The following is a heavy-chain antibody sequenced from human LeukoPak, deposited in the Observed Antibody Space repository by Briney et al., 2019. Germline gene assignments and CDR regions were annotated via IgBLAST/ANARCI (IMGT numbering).Heavy chain of an antibody. CDR2: IHYSGST. Sequence: SETLSLTCAVSGYSISSAFYWGWIRQSPGKGLEWIGTIHYSGSTSYNPSLKSRVTISVDTSKNQFSLKLRSVTAADTAVYYCARDTAFGYSSSWYAYWGQGTLVTVSS. J-gene: IGHJ4*02. CDR1: GYSISSAFY. CDR3: ARDTAFGYSSSWYAY. D-gene: IGHD6-13*01. V-gene: IGHV4-38-2*02.